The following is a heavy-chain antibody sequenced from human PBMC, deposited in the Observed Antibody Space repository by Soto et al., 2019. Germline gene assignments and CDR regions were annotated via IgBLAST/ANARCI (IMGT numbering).Heavy chain of an antibody. CDR2: ISGSGGSA. V-gene: IGHV3-23*01. J-gene: IGHJ4*02. CDR1: GFTFSSYA. D-gene: IGHD3-10*01. CDR3: AKKEKLLWFGESFDY. Sequence: PGGSLRLSCAASGFTFSSYAMSWVRQAPGKGLEWVSAISGSGGSAYYADSVKGRFTISRDNSKNTLYLQMNSLRAEDTAVYYCAKKEKLLWFGESFDYLGQGTLVTVSS.